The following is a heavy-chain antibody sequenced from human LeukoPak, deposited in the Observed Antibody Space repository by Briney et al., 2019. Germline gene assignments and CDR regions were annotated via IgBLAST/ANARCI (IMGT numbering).Heavy chain of an antibody. CDR3: ARGIGVVAGTWYFDL. J-gene: IGHJ2*01. V-gene: IGHV4-31*03. CDR2: IYYSGST. CDR1: GGSISSGGYY. D-gene: IGHD6-19*01. Sequence: SHTLSLTCTVSGGSISSGGYYWSWIRQHPGKGLERLGDIYYSGSTYYNPSLRSRVTISVDTSKNQFSLKLTSVTAADTAVYYCARGIGVVAGTWYFDLWGRGTLVTVSS.